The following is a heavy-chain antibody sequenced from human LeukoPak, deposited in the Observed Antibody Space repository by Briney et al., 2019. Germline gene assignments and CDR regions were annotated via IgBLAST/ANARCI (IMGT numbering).Heavy chain of an antibody. V-gene: IGHV4-59*01. J-gene: IGHJ4*02. CDR3: ARGAGWGSVSEFDH. Sequence: SETLSLTCTVSGGSISSYYWSWIRQPPGKGLEWIGYIYYSGSTNYNPSLKSRVTISVDTSKNQFSLKLSSVTAADTAVYYCARGAGWGSVSEFDHWGQGTLVTVSS. CDR2: IYYSGST. CDR1: GGSISSYY. D-gene: IGHD1-14*01.